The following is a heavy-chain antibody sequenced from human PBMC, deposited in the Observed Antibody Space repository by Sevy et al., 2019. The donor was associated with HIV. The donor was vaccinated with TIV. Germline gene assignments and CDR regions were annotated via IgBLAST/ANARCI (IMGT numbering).Heavy chain of an antibody. V-gene: IGHV3-23*01. Sequence: GGSLRLSCAASGFSFSSYTMAWVRQAPGKGLEWVSSIGGSDDRTFYAGPVKGRFTISRDHSKNALHLQMNSLRAEDTAVYYCAKDYGDFKNWFDSWGQGTLVTVSS. CDR2: IGGSDDRT. CDR3: AKDYGDFKNWFDS. D-gene: IGHD4-17*01. CDR1: GFSFSSYT. J-gene: IGHJ5*01.